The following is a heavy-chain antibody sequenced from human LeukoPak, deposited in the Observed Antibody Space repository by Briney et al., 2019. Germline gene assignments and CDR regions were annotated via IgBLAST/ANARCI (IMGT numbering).Heavy chain of an antibody. CDR3: ARETEYYDFWSGYYL. Sequence: GGSLRLSCAASGFSFSNYWMSWVRQAPGKGLEWVANIKQDGSEKYYVDSVKGRFTISRDNAKNSLYLQMNSLRAEDTAVYYCARETEYYDFWSGYYLWGQGTPVTVSS. J-gene: IGHJ4*02. D-gene: IGHD3-3*01. V-gene: IGHV3-7*03. CDR1: GFSFSNYW. CDR2: IKQDGSEK.